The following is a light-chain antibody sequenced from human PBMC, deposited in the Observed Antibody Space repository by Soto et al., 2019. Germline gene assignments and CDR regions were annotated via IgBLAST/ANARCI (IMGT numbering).Light chain of an antibody. CDR2: AAS. V-gene: IGKV1-9*01. CDR1: QGISSY. J-gene: IGKJ4*01. CDR3: QQLKSYPLT. Sequence: IQLTQSPSSLPASVGDRVTITCRASQGISSYLAWYQQKPGKAPKVLISAASTLQSGVPSRFSGSGYGTDFTLTISSLQPEDFATYYCQQLKSYPLTFGGGTKMEIK.